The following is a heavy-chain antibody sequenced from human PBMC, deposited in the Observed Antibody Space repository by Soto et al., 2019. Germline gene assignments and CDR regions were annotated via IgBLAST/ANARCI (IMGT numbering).Heavy chain of an antibody. CDR2: IYHGGSA. Sequence: QVQLRESGPGLVKPSGTLSLTCAVSSGSVNSSNWWRWVRQPPGKGLEWIGEIYHGGSANYNPSLRGPVTMSVDKSKNQVFLQLSSVTAADTALYYCARDPAAAGAFDYWGQGTLVTVSS. D-gene: IGHD6-13*01. V-gene: IGHV4-4*02. CDR3: ARDPAAAGAFDY. J-gene: IGHJ4*02. CDR1: SGSVNSSNW.